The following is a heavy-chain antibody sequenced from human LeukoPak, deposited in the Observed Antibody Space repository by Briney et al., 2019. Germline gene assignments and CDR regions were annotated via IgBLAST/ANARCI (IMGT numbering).Heavy chain of an antibody. CDR1: GFTFGTYW. D-gene: IGHD6-6*01. CDR2: IKQGGTEN. J-gene: IGHJ3*02. V-gene: IGHV3-7*01. Sequence: PGGSLRLSCAASGFTFGTYWMAWVRQAPGKGLEWVANIKQGGTENYSMDSVKGRFTISRDNAKNSLYLQMNSLRVDDTAVYYCARGMINSLSPRGAFDIWGQGTMVIVSS. CDR3: ARGMINSLSPRGAFDI.